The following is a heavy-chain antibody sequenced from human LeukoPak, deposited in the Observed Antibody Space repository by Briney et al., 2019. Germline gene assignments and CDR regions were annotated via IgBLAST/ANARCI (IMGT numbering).Heavy chain of an antibody. CDR3: ARERGGVGATTDAFDI. J-gene: IGHJ3*02. D-gene: IGHD1-26*01. CDR2: IYSGGST. V-gene: IGHV3-53*01. CDR1: GFTVSSNY. Sequence: GGSLRLSCAASGFTVSSNYMSWVRQAPGKGLEWVSVIYSGGSTYYADSVKGRFTISRDNSKNTLYLQMNSLRAEDTAVYYCARERGGVGATTDAFDIWGQGTMVTVSS.